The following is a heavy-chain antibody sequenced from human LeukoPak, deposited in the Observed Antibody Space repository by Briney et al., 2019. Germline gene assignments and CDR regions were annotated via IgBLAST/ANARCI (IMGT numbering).Heavy chain of an antibody. V-gene: IGHV1-69*06. D-gene: IGHD6-19*01. CDR2: IIPIFGTA. CDR3: ARDLGYSSGPNY. J-gene: IGHJ4*02. Sequence: ASVKVSCKASGGTFSSYAISWARQAPGQGLEWMGGIIPIFGTANYAQKFQGRVTITADKSTSTAYMELSSLRSEDTAVYYCARDLGYSSGPNYWGQGTRVTVSS. CDR1: GGTFSSYA.